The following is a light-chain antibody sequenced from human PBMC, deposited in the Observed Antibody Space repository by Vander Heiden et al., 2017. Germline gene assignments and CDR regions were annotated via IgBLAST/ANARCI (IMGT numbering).Light chain of an antibody. CDR3: SSYTTTNTLI. J-gene: IGLJ2*01. Sequence: QSALTQPASVSGSPGQSLTLPCTGTSSDIGCYNFVSWYQQYPGKAPKLMIYEVSNRPSGVSYRFSGSKSGNTASLTISGLQVEDEADYYCSSYTTTNTLIFGGGTQLTVL. CDR2: EVS. CDR1: SSDIGCYNF. V-gene: IGLV2-14*01.